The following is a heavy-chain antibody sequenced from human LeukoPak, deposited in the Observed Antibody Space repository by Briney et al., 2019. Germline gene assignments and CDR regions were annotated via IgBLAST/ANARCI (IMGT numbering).Heavy chain of an antibody. Sequence: ASVKVSCKASGYTFTTYGISWVRQAPGQGLEWMGWISTHTDNKNYAQKIQDRVTMTIDTSTNTAYLELRSLQSDDTGVYYCARRMKRWLGVDYWGQGTLVPVSS. CDR2: ISTHTDNK. V-gene: IGHV1-18*01. D-gene: IGHD5-24*01. CDR3: ARRMKRWLGVDY. J-gene: IGHJ4*02. CDR1: GYTFTTYG.